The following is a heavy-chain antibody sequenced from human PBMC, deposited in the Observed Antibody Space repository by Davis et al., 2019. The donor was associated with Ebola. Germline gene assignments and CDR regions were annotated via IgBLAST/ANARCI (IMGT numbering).Heavy chain of an antibody. J-gene: IGHJ4*02. D-gene: IGHD6-19*01. CDR1: GGSISSYY. Sequence: PSETLSLTCIVSGGSISSYYWSWIRQPPGKGLEWIGYIYYSGSTNYNPSLKSRVTISVDTSKNQFSLKLSSVTAADTAVYYCASLGGGWYRWGVDYWGQGTLVTVSS. V-gene: IGHV4-59*08. CDR3: ASLGGGWYRWGVDY. CDR2: IYYSGST.